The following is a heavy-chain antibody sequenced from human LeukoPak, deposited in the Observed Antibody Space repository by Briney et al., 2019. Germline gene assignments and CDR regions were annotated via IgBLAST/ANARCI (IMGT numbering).Heavy chain of an antibody. D-gene: IGHD6-19*01. J-gene: IGHJ4*02. CDR1: GGSISNYF. CDR2: ITYSGST. Sequence: SETLSLTCTVSGGSISNYFWSWIRQPPGKGLEWIGFITYSGSTDHNPSLKSRVTISVDASKNQFSLKLTSVTAADTAVYYCVRHTTSGWYQVVYWGQGTLGTVSS. CDR3: VRHTTSGWYQVVY. V-gene: IGHV4-59*01.